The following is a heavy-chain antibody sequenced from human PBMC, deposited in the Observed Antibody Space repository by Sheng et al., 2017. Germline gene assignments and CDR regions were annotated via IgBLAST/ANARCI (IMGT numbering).Heavy chain of an antibody. CDR2: ISGGGGTT. V-gene: IGHV3-23*01. D-gene: IGHD3-22*01. Sequence: EVQLLESGGGLVQPGGSLRLSCAASGFSFSSYAMSWVRQAPGKGLEWVSAISGGGGTTYYADSVKGRFTISRDNSKNTLYLQMNSLRAEDTAVYYCAKDPYYDSSGWGPDAFDIWGQGTMVTVSS. CDR3: AKDPYYDSSGWGPDAFDI. J-gene: IGHJ3*02. CDR1: GFSFSSYA.